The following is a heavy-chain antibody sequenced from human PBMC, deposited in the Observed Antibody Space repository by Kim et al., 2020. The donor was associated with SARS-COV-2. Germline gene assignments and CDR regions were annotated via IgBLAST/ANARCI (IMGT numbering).Heavy chain of an antibody. Sequence: WETLSLTCTVSGCSISTYHWTWIRQPPGKGLEWIGYVSYSGSTNYNPSLKSRVTISIDTSRNQFSLKLSSVTAADTAVYYCARHGDVFGSGGCVPWGQGT. CDR1: GCSISTYH. J-gene: IGHJ1*01. V-gene: IGHV4-59*08. CDR2: VSYSGST. CDR3: ARHGDVFGSGGCVP. D-gene: IGHD3-10*01.